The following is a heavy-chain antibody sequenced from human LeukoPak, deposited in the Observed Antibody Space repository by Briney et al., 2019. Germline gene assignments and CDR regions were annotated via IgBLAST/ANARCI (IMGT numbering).Heavy chain of an antibody. CDR1: GGSISSYY. J-gene: IGHJ4*02. CDR3: ARHEYAVAGIFDY. V-gene: IGHV4-59*08. D-gene: IGHD6-19*01. CDR2: IYYSGST. Sequence: SESLSLTCTVSGGSISSYYWSWIRQPPGKGLEWIGYIYYSGSTNYNPSFKSRVTISVDTSKNLFSMKLSSVTAADTAVYYCARHEYAVAGIFDYWGQGTLVTVSS.